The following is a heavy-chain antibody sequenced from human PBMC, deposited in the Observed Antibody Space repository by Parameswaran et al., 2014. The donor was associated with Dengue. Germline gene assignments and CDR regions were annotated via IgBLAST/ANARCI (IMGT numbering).Heavy chain of an antibody. CDR2: IKQDGSEK. D-gene: IGHD3-3*01. V-gene: IGHV3-7*03. Sequence: RWIRQPPGKGLEWVANIKQDGSEKYYVDSVKGRFTISRDNAKNSLYLQMNSLRAEDTAVYYCARLLRFLEWLSDYYYYGMDVWGQGTTVTVSS. J-gene: IGHJ6*02. CDR3: ARLLRFLEWLSDYYYYGMDV.